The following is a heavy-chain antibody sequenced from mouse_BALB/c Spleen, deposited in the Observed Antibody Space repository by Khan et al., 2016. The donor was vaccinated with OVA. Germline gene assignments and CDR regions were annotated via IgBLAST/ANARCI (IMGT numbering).Heavy chain of an antibody. CDR1: GYSITSEYA. CDR2: IDYSGNT. CDR3: ARKDYYDYDPFPY. V-gene: IGHV3-2*02. J-gene: IGHJ3*01. D-gene: IGHD2-4*01. Sequence: EVQLVESGPGLVKPSLSLSLTCTVTGYSITSEYAWNWIRQFPGNKLEWMGYIDYSGNTRCNPSLKSRTSITRDTFKNQFFLQLNSVTAEDTATYYCARKDYYDYDPFPYWGQGTLVTVSA.